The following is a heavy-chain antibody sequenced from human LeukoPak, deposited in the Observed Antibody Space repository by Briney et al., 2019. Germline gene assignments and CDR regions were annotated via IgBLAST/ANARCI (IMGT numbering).Heavy chain of an antibody. CDR1: GFTFDDYA. CDR2: ISWNSGSI. CDR3: AKDQYDFWSGFPPN. Sequence: PGGSLRLSCAASGFTFDDYAMHWVRQAPGKGPEWVSGISWNSGSIGYADSVKGRFTISRDNAKNSLYLQMDSLRAEDTALYFCAKDQYDFWSGFPPNWGQGTLVTVSS. J-gene: IGHJ4*02. D-gene: IGHD3-3*01. V-gene: IGHV3-9*01.